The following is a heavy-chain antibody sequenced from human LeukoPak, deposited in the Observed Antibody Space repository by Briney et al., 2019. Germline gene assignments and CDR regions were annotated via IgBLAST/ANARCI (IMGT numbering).Heavy chain of an antibody. CDR3: AKFPWFGELWNS. Sequence: PGGSLRLSCAASGFTFSSYGMHWVRQAPGKGLEWVAVISYDGSNKYYADSVKGQFTISRDNSKNTLYLQMNSLRAEDTAVYYCAKFPWFGELWNSWGQGTLVTVSS. CDR1: GFTFSSYG. V-gene: IGHV3-30*18. CDR2: ISYDGSNK. D-gene: IGHD3-10*01. J-gene: IGHJ5*02.